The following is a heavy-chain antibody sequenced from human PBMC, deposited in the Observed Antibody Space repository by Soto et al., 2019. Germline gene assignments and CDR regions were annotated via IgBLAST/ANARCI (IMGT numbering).Heavy chain of an antibody. CDR2: IKGKVDAGTT. CDR1: GFTFAHAW. J-gene: IGHJ4*02. Sequence: EVHLVESGGGLVQPGGSLRLSCEASGFTFAHAWMNWVRQAPGKGLEWVGRIKGKVDAGTTDYAEPVKGRFAISRDDSKNTLYLQMNSLKSEDTALDYCTTDYVVFRDYWGQGTLVTVSS. V-gene: IGHV3-15*07. D-gene: IGHD2-21*01. CDR3: TTDYVVFRDY.